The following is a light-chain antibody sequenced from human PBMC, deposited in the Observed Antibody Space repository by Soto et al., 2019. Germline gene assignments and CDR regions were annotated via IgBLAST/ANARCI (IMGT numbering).Light chain of an antibody. CDR1: SSNIGSTY. J-gene: IGLJ1*01. V-gene: IGLV1-47*01. CDR3: AAWDDSLSGLYV. Sequence: QPVLTQPPSTSGAPGQSVTISCSGSSSNIGSTYVYWYQHLPGTAPRLLISRNNERPSGVPDRFSGSKSGTSASLAISGLRSEDEADYYCAAWDDSLSGLYVFGTGTKVTVL. CDR2: RNN.